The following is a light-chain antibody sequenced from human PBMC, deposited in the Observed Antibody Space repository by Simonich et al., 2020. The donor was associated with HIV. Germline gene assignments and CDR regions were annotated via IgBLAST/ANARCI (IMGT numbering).Light chain of an antibody. V-gene: IGKV2D-29*02. Sequence: DIVMTQTPLSLSVTPGQPASISCKSSQSLLHSDGKTYLYWYLQKPGQSPHLVIDEVSNRFSGVPDRFSGSGSGTDFTLKISRVEAEDVGIYYCAQSVQLPLTFGGGTKVEIK. J-gene: IGKJ4*01. CDR2: EVS. CDR3: AQSVQLPLT. CDR1: QSLLHSDGKTY.